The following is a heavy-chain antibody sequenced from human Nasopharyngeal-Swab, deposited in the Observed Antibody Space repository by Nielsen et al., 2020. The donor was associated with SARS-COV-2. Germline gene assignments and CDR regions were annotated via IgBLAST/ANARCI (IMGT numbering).Heavy chain of an antibody. J-gene: IGHJ6*02. CDR3: ATTGSGSYGRYYYYYYGMDV. CDR2: IIPILGTA. CDR1: GGTFSSYA. V-gene: IGHV1-69*13. D-gene: IGHD1-26*01. Sequence: SVKVSCKASGGTFSSYAISWVRQAPGQGLEWMGGIIPILGTANYAQKFQGRVTITADESTSTAYMELSSLRSEDTAVYYCATTGSGSYGRYYYYYYGMDVWGQGTTVTVSS.